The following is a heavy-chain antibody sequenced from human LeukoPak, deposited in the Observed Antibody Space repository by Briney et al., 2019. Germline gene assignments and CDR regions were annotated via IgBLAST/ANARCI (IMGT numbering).Heavy chain of an antibody. V-gene: IGHV4-59*01. CDR2: IYYSGTT. CDR3: ARDLTAYYDILTGFGENWFDP. CDR1: GGSINSYH. J-gene: IGHJ5*02. D-gene: IGHD3-9*01. Sequence: SETLSLTCTVSGGSINSYHWSWIRQPPGKGLEWIGYIYYSGTTNYNPSLKSRVTISVDTSKNQFSLKLSSVTAADTAVYYCARDLTAYYDILTGFGENWFDPWGQGTLVTVSS.